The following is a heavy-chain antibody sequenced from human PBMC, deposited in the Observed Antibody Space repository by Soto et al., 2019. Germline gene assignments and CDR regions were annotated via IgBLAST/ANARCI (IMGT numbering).Heavy chain of an antibody. J-gene: IGHJ6*02. V-gene: IGHV4-59*01. CDR2: IYYSGST. Sequence: SETLSLTCTVSGGSISSYYWSWIRQPPGKGLEWIGYIYYSGSTNYNPSLKSRVTISVDTSKNQSSLKLSSVTAADTAVYYCARAGYGMDVWGQGTTVTVSS. CDR3: ARAGYGMDV. CDR1: GGSISSYY.